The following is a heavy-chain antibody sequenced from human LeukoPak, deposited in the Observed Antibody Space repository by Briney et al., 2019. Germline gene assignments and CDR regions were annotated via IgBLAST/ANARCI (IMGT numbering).Heavy chain of an antibody. V-gene: IGHV1-2*02. CDR3: AGGDYYDTSGHADY. J-gene: IGHJ4*02. CDR2: INPNSGGT. CDR1: GYTFTGYY. D-gene: IGHD3-22*01. Sequence: ASVKVSCKASGYTFTGYYMHWVRQAPGQGLEWMGWINPNSGGTNYAQKFQGRVTMTRDTSISTAYMELSRLRSDDTAVYYCAGGDYYDTSGHADYWGQGTLVTVSS.